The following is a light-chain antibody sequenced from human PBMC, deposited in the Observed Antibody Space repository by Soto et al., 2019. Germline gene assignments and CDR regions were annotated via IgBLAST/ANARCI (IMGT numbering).Light chain of an antibody. J-gene: IGKJ3*01. CDR1: QSVSSY. CDR2: DAS. CDR3: QQPSHWPPLFT. Sequence: EIVLTQSPATLSLSPGERATLSCRASQSVSSYLAWYQQKPGQAPRLLFYDASNMATGIPARFSGSGSGTDFTLTISCLEPEDFAVYYCQQPSHWPPLFTFGPGTKVAI. V-gene: IGKV3-11*01.